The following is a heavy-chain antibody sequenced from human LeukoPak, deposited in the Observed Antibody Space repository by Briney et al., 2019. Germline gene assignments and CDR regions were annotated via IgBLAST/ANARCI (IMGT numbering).Heavy chain of an antibody. CDR1: GFTFSSYT. V-gene: IGHV3-64*02. D-gene: IGHD2-8*02. J-gene: IGHJ4*02. CDR2: ISGNGGST. CDR3: AKGVGYHTGWHYFDS. Sequence: GGSLRLSCAASGFTFSSYTIYWVRQAPGKGLEYVSAISGNGGSTYYADSVKGRFTISGDNSKNTLYLQMGSLRAEDMAVYYCAKGVGYHTGWHYFDSWGQGTLVTVSS.